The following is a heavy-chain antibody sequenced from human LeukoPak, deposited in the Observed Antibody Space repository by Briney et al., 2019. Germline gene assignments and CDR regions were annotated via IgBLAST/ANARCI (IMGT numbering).Heavy chain of an antibody. CDR1: GFTFSSYW. V-gene: IGHV3-74*01. Sequence: GGSLRLSCAASGFTFSSYWMHWVRQVPGKGLVWVSRVNSDGTITDYADSVKGRFTISRDNAKNTLYLQMNSLRAEDTAVYYCIRANYFDYWGQGTLLTVSS. CDR3: IRANYFDY. CDR2: VNSDGTIT. J-gene: IGHJ4*02.